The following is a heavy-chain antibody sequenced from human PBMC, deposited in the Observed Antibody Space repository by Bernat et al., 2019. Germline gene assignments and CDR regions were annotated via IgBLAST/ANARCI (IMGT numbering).Heavy chain of an antibody. CDR1: GFTFSTYG. D-gene: IGHD6-13*01. CDR3: AKIISGTGIAY. J-gene: IGHJ4*02. Sequence: EVQLLESGGGLVQPGGSLRLSCAAAGFTFSTYGMTWVRRAPGRGLEWVSAIGGSGSTTYYADSVKGRFTISRDNSKNTVSLHMNSLRAEDTAIYYCAKIISGTGIAYWGQGTLVTVSS. V-gene: IGHV3-23*01. CDR2: IGGSGSTT.